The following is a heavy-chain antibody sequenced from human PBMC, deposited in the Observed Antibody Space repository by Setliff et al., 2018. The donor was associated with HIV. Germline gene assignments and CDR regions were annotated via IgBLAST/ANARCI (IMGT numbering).Heavy chain of an antibody. V-gene: IGHV4-39*01. J-gene: IGHJ5*01. CDR1: GGSISTNNYY. D-gene: IGHD3-16*01. CDR2: IDYSGNT. Sequence: SETLSLTCTVSGGSISTNNYYWAWIRQPPGKGLEWIGTIDYSGNTYYNASLRSRAIISGDMSKDQFSLNLNSVTASETAVYYCARHRYRFGIDSWGQGALVTVSS. CDR3: ARHRYRFGIDS.